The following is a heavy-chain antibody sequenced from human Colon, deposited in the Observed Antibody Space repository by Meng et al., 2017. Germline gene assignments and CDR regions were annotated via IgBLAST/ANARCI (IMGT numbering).Heavy chain of an antibody. Sequence: HVPLKESAPGPVKPSETLPLTFTVSCGSISNSYWGWIRQPPGKGLEWIEYIYYSGTTNYNPSLKSRVTISIDTSKNQFSLKLNSVTAADTAVYYCAGDSSGYNWLDPWGQGTLVTVLL. D-gene: IGHD6-19*01. CDR3: AGDSSGYNWLDP. J-gene: IGHJ5*02. CDR2: IYYSGTT. V-gene: IGHV4-59*01. CDR1: CGSISNSY.